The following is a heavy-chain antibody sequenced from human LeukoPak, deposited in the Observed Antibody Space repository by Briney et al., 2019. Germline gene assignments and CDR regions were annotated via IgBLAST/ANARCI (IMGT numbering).Heavy chain of an antibody. CDR2: INHSGST. V-gene: IGHV4-34*01. D-gene: IGHD5-24*01. Sequence: PSETLSLTCAVYGGSFSGYYWSWIRQPPGKGLEWIGEINHSGSTNYNPSLKSRVTISVDTSKNQFSLKLSSVTAADTAVYYCARVKDGYNSYYYYYMDVWGKGTTVTVSS. CDR3: ARVKDGYNSYYYYYMDV. CDR1: GGSFSGYY. J-gene: IGHJ6*03.